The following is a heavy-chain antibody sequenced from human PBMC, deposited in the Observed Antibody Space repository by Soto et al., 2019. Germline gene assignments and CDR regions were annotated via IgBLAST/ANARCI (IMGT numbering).Heavy chain of an antibody. CDR2: ISAYNGNT. Sequence: QVQLVQSGAEVKKPGASVKVSCKASGYTFTSYGISWVRQAPGQGLEWMGWISAYNGNTKNAQKLQGRVTMTTDTSTSSAYMELRSLRSADTPVYSCTSDLGAQIVDFWGQGTLVTVSS. D-gene: IGHD3-22*01. CDR1: GYTFTSYG. J-gene: IGHJ4*02. CDR3: TSDLGAQIVDF. V-gene: IGHV1-18*01.